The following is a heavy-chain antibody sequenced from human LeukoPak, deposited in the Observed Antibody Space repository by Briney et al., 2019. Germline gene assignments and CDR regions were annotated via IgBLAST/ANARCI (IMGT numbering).Heavy chain of an antibody. CDR3: AKSGSSSWFLDY. D-gene: IGHD6-13*01. CDR2: IYSGGNT. V-gene: IGHV3-53*01. Sequence: PGGSLRLSCAASGFIVSSNYMSWVRQAPGKGLEWVSVIYSGGNTYYADSVKGRFAISRDNSKNTLYLEMNSLRAEDTAVYYCAKSGSSSWFLDYWGQGTLVTVSS. CDR1: GFIVSSNY. J-gene: IGHJ4*02.